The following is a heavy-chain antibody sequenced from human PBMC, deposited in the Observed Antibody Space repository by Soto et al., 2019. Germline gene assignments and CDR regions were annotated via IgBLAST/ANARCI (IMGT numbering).Heavy chain of an antibody. Sequence: PSETLSLTCTVSGGSISSGGYYWSWIRQHPGKGLEWIGDIYYSGSTYYNPSLKSRVTISVDTSKNQFSLKLSSVTAADTAVYYCARNLRAGVTMVRGVIIHYYYYGMDVWGQGTTVTVSS. V-gene: IGHV4-31*03. CDR1: GGSISSGGYY. CDR2: IYYSGST. J-gene: IGHJ6*02. CDR3: ARNLRAGVTMVRGVIIHYYYYGMDV. D-gene: IGHD3-10*01.